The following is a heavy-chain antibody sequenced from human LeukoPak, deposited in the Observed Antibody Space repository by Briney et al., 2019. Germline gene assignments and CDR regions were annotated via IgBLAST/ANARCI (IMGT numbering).Heavy chain of an antibody. CDR1: RFSFSIYA. CDR2: ISYDGSNQ. CDR3: ARAHGGGKAVAGAYIDF. V-gene: IGHV3-30*04. J-gene: IGHJ4*02. Sequence: PGGSLRLSCAASRFSFSIYAMHWVRQAPGKGPEWVSIISYDGSNQRYADSVKGRFTISRDNSKNTLYLHMNSLKTEDTAIYYCARAHGGGKAVAGAYIDFWGQGTLVTVSS. D-gene: IGHD6-19*01.